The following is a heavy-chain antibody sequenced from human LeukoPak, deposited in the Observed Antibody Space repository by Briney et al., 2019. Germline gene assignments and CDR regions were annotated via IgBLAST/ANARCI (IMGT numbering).Heavy chain of an antibody. D-gene: IGHD6-6*01. J-gene: IGHJ4*02. CDR3: ARQFIAARWGSTEPTRTLDC. CDR2: IYYSEST. Sequence: SETLSLTCTVSGGSISSSSYYWGWLRQPPGKGREWVGSIYYSESTYYNPSLKSRVTISVDTSKNQFSLKLSSVTAADTAVYYCARQFIAARWGSTEPTRTLDCWGQGTLVTVSS. CDR1: GGSISSSSYY. V-gene: IGHV4-39*01.